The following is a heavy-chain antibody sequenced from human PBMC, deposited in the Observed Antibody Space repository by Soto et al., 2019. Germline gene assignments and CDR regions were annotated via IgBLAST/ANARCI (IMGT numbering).Heavy chain of an antibody. D-gene: IGHD5-12*01. CDR1: GFTFSSYW. V-gene: IGHV3-7*01. Sequence: EVQLVESGGGLVHPGGSLRLSCAASGFTFSSYWMSWVRQAPGKGLEWVANIKQDGSEKYYVDSVKGRFTIYRDNDKNSLYLQMNSLRAEDTAVYYCARPLKYSGYDGWCYWGQGTLVTVSS. J-gene: IGHJ4*02. CDR3: ARPLKYSGYDGWCY. CDR2: IKQDGSEK.